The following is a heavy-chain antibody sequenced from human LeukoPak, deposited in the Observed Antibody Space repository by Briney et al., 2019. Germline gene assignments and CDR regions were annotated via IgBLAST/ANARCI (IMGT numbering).Heavy chain of an antibody. CDR3: AKDKSYYDILGAGE. D-gene: IGHD3-9*01. CDR1: GFTFSSYW. CDR2: ISWNSGSI. J-gene: IGHJ4*02. V-gene: IGHV3-9*03. Sequence: GGSLRLSCAASGFTFSSYWMHWVRQAPGKGLEWVSGISWNSGSIGYADSVKGRFTISRDNAKNSLYLQMNSLRAEDMALYYCAKDKSYYDILGAGEWGQGTLVTVSS.